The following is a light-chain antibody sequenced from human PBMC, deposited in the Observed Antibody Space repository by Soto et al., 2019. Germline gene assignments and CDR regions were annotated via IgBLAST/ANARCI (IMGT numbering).Light chain of an antibody. J-gene: IGKJ1*01. CDR1: QSVSSY. CDR2: GAS. V-gene: IGKV3-20*01. Sequence: EIVLTQSPATLSLSPGERATLSCRASQSVSSYLAWYQQKPGQAPRLLIYGASSRATGIPDRFSGSGSGTDFTLTISRLEPEDFAVYYCQKYGSSLTWTVGQGTKVDIK. CDR3: QKYGSSLTWT.